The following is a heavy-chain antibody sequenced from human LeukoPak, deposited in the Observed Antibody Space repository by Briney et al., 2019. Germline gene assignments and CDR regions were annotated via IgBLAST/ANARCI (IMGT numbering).Heavy chain of an antibody. Sequence: GGSLRLSCSASGFTFRDYAMHWVRQAPGKGLEWVAAISYDGSNKYYADSVKGRFTVSRDNSKNTLYLQLNSLRAEDTAVYYCASQIAAAGTYLTPHYWGQGTLVTVSS. D-gene: IGHD6-13*01. CDR2: ISYDGSNK. CDR3: ASQIAAAGTYLTPHY. J-gene: IGHJ4*02. V-gene: IGHV3-30*04. CDR1: GFTFRDYA.